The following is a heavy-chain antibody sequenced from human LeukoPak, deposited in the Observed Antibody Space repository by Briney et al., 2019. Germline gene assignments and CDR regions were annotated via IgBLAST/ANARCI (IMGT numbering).Heavy chain of an antibody. J-gene: IGHJ5*02. CDR1: GGSFSGYY. D-gene: IGHD3-22*01. CDR2: INHSGST. V-gene: IGHV4-34*01. Sequence: SETLSLTCAVYGGSFSGYYWSWIRQPPGKGLEWIGEINHSGSTNYNPSLKSRVTISVDTSKNQFSLKLSSVTAADTAAYYCARGLKLYYYDSSGYWFDPWGQGTLVTVSS. CDR3: ARGLKLYYYDSSGYWFDP.